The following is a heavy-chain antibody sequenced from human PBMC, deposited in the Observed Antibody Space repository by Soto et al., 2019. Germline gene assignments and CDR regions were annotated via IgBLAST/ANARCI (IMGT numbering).Heavy chain of an antibody. V-gene: IGHV3-30*03. CDR2: IANDGINK. CDR1: GFRFNTYG. J-gene: IGHJ5*02. Sequence: QVQLVESGGGVVQPGMSLRLSCTASGFRFNTYGIHWVRQAPGKGLEWLAVIANDGINKFYAESVKGRFTIPRDNAENTLFLQMNSLRSDDTAVYYGTPGYLPYCSSASCFSGVGPWGQGALVTVSS. D-gene: IGHD2-2*01. CDR3: TPGYLPYCSSASCFSGVGP.